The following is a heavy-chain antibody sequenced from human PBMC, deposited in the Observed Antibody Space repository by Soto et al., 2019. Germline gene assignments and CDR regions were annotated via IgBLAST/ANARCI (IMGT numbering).Heavy chain of an antibody. CDR3: ATTFDYNGYFDP. Sequence: GESLKISCKASGYSLATYWFAWVRQMPGKGLEWMGIIYLSDSDTIYSPSAQGHFTISADKSIKTAYLQWSSLKASDTAIYYCATTFDYNGYFDPWGQGTQVTVSS. D-gene: IGHD4-4*01. CDR2: IYLSDSDT. V-gene: IGHV5-51*01. CDR1: GYSLATYW. J-gene: IGHJ5*02.